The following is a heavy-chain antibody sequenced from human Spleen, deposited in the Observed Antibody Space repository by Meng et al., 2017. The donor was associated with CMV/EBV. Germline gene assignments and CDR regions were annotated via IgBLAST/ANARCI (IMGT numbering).Heavy chain of an antibody. J-gene: IGHJ4*02. Sequence: GESLKISCKSSGYSYTNYWIGWVRQMPGKGLEWMGIIYPHNSDTRYSPSFQGQVTISADKSISTAYLQWGSLKASDTAMYYCARQGNNPSGLDYWGQGALVTVSS. CDR3: ARQGNNPSGLDY. CDR2: IYPHNSDT. CDR1: GYSYTNYW. V-gene: IGHV5-51*01. D-gene: IGHD5-24*01.